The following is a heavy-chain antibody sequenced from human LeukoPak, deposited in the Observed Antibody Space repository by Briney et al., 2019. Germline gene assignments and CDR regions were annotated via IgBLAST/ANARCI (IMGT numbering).Heavy chain of an antibody. CDR2: ISSSGSTI. J-gene: IGHJ4*02. D-gene: IGHD3-10*01. CDR1: GFTFSSYA. Sequence: GGSLRLSCAASGFTFSSYAMSWVRQAPGKGLEWVSAISSSGSTIYYADSVKGRFTISRDNAKNSLYLQMNSLRAEDTAVYYGYAYGSGSDYWGQGTLVTVSS. CDR3: YAYGSGSDY. V-gene: IGHV3-48*03.